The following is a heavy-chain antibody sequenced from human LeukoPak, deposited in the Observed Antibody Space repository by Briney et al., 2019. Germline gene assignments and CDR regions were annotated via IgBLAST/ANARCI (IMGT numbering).Heavy chain of an antibody. V-gene: IGHV4-34*01. J-gene: IGHJ5*02. CDR2: INHSGST. CDR1: GGSFSGYY. CDR3: ARVRFLEWFDP. Sequence: PSETLSLTCAVYGGSFSGYYWSWIRQPPGKGLEWIGEINHSGSTYYNPSLKSRVTISVDTSKNQFSLKLSSVTAADTAVYYCARVRFLEWFDPWGQGTLVTVSS. D-gene: IGHD3-3*01.